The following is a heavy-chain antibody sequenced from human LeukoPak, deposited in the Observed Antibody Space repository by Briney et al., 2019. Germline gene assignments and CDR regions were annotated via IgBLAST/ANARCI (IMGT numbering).Heavy chain of an antibody. D-gene: IGHD2-15*01. Sequence: ASVKLSCKASGYTFTSYGISWVRQAPGQGLEWMGWISAYNGNTNYAQKLQGRVTMTTDTSTSTANIELRSLRSDDTAVHYCGRCGAARLARSDWFDPWGQGTLVTVSS. CDR1: GYTFTSYG. CDR3: GRCGAARLARSDWFDP. CDR2: ISAYNGNT. V-gene: IGHV1-18*01. J-gene: IGHJ5*02.